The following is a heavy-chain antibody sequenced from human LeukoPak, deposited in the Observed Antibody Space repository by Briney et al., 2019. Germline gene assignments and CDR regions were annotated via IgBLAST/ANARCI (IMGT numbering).Heavy chain of an antibody. CDR3: ARTTDVIPATDDWFDP. CDR1: GYTFTSYG. V-gene: IGHV1-18*01. D-gene: IGHD2-2*01. Sequence: ASVKVSCKASGYTFTSYGISWVRQAPGQGLEWMGWISAYNGNTNYAQKLQGRVTMTTDTSTSTAYMELRSLRSDDTAVYYCARTTDVIPATDDWFDPWGQGTLVTVSS. J-gene: IGHJ5*02. CDR2: ISAYNGNT.